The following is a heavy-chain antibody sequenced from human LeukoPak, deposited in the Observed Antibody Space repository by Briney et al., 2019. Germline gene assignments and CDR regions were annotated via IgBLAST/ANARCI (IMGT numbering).Heavy chain of an antibody. D-gene: IGHD2-21*02. J-gene: IGHJ4*02. V-gene: IGHV3-23*01. Sequence: GGSLRLSCAASGFTFSSYAMSWVRQAPGKGLEWVSAISGSGGSTYYADSVKGRFTISRDNSKNTLYLQMNSLRAEDTAVYYCAKNPVVVVTAIHSYWGQGTLVTVSS. CDR3: AKNPVVVVTAIHSY. CDR1: GFTFSSYA. CDR2: ISGSGGST.